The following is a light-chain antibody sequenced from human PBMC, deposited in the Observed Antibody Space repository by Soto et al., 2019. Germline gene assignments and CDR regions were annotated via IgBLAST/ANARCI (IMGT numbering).Light chain of an antibody. J-gene: IGLJ2*01. Sequence: QSALTQPASVSGSPGQSITISCTGTSSDVGGYNYVSWYQQHPGKAPKLMIYHISNRPSGVSNRFSGSNSGNPASLTISGLQAEDVGDYYCSSYTSSSTPLFGGGTTLTVL. V-gene: IGLV2-14*01. CDR2: HIS. CDR3: SSYTSSSTPL. CDR1: SSDVGGYNY.